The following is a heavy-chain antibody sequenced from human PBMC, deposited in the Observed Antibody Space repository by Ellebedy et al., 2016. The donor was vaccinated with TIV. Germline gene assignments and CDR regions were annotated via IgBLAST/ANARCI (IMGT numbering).Heavy chain of an antibody. CDR1: GFTFSSYA. J-gene: IGHJ4*02. CDR2: ISGSGGST. CDR3: AKDLLAVRGYYFDD. D-gene: IGHD6-6*01. Sequence: GESLKISCAASGFTFSSYAMSWVRQAPGKGLEWVSAISGSGGSTYYADSVKGRFTISRDNSKNTLYLQMSSLRAEDTAVYYCAKDLLAVRGYYFDDWGQGTLVTVSS. V-gene: IGHV3-23*01.